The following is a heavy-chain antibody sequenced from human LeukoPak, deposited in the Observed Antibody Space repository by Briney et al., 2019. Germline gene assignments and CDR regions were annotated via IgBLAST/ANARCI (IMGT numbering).Heavy chain of an antibody. CDR1: GGTFSSYT. J-gene: IGHJ4*02. CDR3: ASYYYDSSGFFDY. CDR2: IIPILGIA. Sequence: SVKVSCKASGGTFSSYTISWVRQAPGQGLEWMGRIIPILGIANYAQKFQGRVTITADKSTSTAYMELSSLRSEDTAVYYCASYYYDSSGFFDYWGQGTLVTGSS. V-gene: IGHV1-69*02. D-gene: IGHD3-22*01.